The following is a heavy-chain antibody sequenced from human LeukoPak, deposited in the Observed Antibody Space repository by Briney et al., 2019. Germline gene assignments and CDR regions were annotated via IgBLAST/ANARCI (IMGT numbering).Heavy chain of an antibody. J-gene: IGHJ3*02. D-gene: IGHD1-26*01. CDR3: ATTGVGAVDAFDI. CDR2: INPNSGGT. CDR1: GYTFTGYY. V-gene: IGHV1-2*02. Sequence: ASVKVSCKASGYTFTGYYMHWVRQAPGQGREWMGWINPNSGGTNYAQKFQGRVTMTRDTSISTAYMELSRLRSDDTAVYYCATTGVGAVDAFDIWGQGTMVTVSS.